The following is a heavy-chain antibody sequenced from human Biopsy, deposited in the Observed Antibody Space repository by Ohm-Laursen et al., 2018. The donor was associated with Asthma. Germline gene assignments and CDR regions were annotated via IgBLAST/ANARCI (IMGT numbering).Heavy chain of an antibody. D-gene: IGHD6-6*01. V-gene: IGHV3-30-3*01. CDR2: IFFDGSNK. CDR3: ARGKTWGRSYYFDY. CDR1: GFTFHNYV. J-gene: IGHJ4*02. Sequence: SLRLSCTASGFTFHNYVMHWVRQAPGKGLEWVAGIFFDGSNKYYADSVKGRFTISRDNSKDTLYLQVNSLRGDDTAVYYCARGKTWGRSYYFDYWGQGTLVTVCS.